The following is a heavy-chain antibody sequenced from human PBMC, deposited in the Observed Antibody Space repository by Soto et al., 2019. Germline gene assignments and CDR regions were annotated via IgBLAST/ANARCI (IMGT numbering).Heavy chain of an antibody. CDR1: GFTFTTYG. J-gene: IGHJ6*02. V-gene: IGHV3-30*18. CDR2: ISYDGNTK. Sequence: PGGSLRLSCAASGFTFTTYGMHWVRQAPGKGLEWVAVISYDGNTKYYADSVQGRFTISRDNSKNTLYLQMDSLRAEDTAVYYCAKGGAGSSPSSWYGMDVWGQGTTVTV. D-gene: IGHD3-10*01. CDR3: AKGGAGSSPSSWYGMDV.